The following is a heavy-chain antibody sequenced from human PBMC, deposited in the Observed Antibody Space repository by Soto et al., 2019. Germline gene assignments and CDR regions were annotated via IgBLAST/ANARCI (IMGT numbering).Heavy chain of an antibody. CDR3: ARVLDSMVRSGYFDY. Sequence: QVQLVQSGAEVKKPGASVKVSCKASGYTFTSYGISWVRQAPGQGLEWMGWISAYNGNTKYAQKLQGRVTMTTDTSTSTAYMELRSLRSDDTAVYYCARVLDSMVRSGYFDYWGQGTLVTVSS. D-gene: IGHD3-10*01. CDR1: GYTFTSYG. V-gene: IGHV1-18*01. J-gene: IGHJ4*02. CDR2: ISAYNGNT.